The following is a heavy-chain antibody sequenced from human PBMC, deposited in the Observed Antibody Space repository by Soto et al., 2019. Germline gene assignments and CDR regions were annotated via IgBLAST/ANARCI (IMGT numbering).Heavy chain of an antibody. Sequence: QVQLQESGPGLVEPSQTLSLTCTVSGGSISSGDYYWSWIRQPPGKGLEWIGYIYYSGSTYYNPSLESRVTKSVDTSKNQFSLKLSSVTAADTAVYYCARVGGFGATTIDYWGQGTLVTVSS. CDR3: ARVGGFGATTIDY. CDR2: IYYSGST. D-gene: IGHD3-10*01. CDR1: GGSISSGDYY. V-gene: IGHV4-30-4*01. J-gene: IGHJ4*02.